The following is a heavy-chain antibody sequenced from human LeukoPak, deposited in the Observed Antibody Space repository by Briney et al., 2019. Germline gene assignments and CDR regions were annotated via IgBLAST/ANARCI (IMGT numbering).Heavy chain of an antibody. D-gene: IGHD5-18*01. V-gene: IGHV4-4*02. J-gene: IGHJ4*02. CDR3: ARGRRGYSYVLDY. Sequence: PSETLSLTCAVSGGPISSSNWWSWVRQPPGKGLEWIGEIYHSGSTNYNPSLKSRVTISVDTSKNQFSLKLSSVTAADTAVYYCARGRRGYSYVLDYWGQGTLVTVSS. CDR2: IYHSGST. CDR1: GGPISSSNW.